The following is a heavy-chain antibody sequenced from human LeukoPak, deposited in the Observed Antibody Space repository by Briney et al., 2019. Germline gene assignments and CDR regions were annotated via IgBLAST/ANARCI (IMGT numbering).Heavy chain of an antibody. V-gene: IGHV1-46*01. CDR1: GYTFTTYY. D-gene: IGHD4-17*01. J-gene: IGHJ4*02. Sequence: GASVKVSCKASGYTFTTYYMHWVRQAPGQGLEWMGIINPSGGSTSYAQKFQGRVTMTRDMSTSTVYMELSSLRSEDTAVYYCARDLTGNGDYGGGDYWGQGTLVTVSS. CDR2: INPSGGST. CDR3: ARDLTGNGDYGGGDY.